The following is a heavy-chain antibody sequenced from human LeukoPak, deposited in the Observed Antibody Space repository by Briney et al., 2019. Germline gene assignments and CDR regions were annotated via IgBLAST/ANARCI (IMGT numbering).Heavy chain of an antibody. J-gene: IGHJ3*02. V-gene: IGHV3-48*01. Sequence: GGSLRLSCAASGFTFSSYSMNWVRQAPGKGLEWVSYISSSSSTIYYADSVKGRFTISRDNAKNSLYLQMNSLRAEDTAVYYCARVRFSSTSCYRSAFDIWGQGTMVTVSS. CDR3: ARVRFSSTSCYRSAFDI. CDR1: GFTFSSYS. D-gene: IGHD2-2*02. CDR2: ISSSSSTI.